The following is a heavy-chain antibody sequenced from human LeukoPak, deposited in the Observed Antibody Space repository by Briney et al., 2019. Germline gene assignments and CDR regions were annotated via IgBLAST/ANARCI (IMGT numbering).Heavy chain of an antibody. CDR1: GLTISSYE. CDR3: ARAIGGWDSTQSDY. CDR2: ISSSGSTI. D-gene: IGHD6-19*01. V-gene: IGHV3-48*03. Sequence: GGSLRLSFAASGLTISSYEMNWVRQAPGKGLEGVSYISSSGSTIYYADSVKGGFTIFRDNAENSPDFQKNSLRAGATAALCYARAIGGWDSTQSDYWGEGTLVTVSS. J-gene: IGHJ4*02.